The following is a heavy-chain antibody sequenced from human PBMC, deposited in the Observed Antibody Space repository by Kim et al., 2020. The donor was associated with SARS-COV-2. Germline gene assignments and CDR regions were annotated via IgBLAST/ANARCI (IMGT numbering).Heavy chain of an antibody. CDR2: ISSSSSYI. Sequence: GGSLRLSCAASGFTFSSYSMNWVRQAPGKGLEWVSSISSSSSYIYYADSVKGRFTISRDNAKNSLYLQMNSLRAEDTAVYYCARDPLYHWYFDLWGRGTLVTVSS. V-gene: IGHV3-21*01. D-gene: IGHD2-2*02. J-gene: IGHJ2*01. CDR3: ARDPLYHWYFDL. CDR1: GFTFSSYS.